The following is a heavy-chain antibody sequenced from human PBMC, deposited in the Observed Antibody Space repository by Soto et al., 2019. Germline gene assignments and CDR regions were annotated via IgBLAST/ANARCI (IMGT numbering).Heavy chain of an antibody. D-gene: IGHD1-1*01. J-gene: IGHJ6*02. V-gene: IGHV1-8*01. Sequence: ASVKVSCKASGYTFTSYDISWVRQATGQGLEWMGWMNPNSGNTGYAQKFQGRVTMTRNTSISTAYMELSNLRSEDTAVYYCASGYGTTQSYYYGMDVWGQGTTVTVSS. CDR3: ASGYGTTQSYYYGMDV. CDR1: GYTFTSYD. CDR2: MNPNSGNT.